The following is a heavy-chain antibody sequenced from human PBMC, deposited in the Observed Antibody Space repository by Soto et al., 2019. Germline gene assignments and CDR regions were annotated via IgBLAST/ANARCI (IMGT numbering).Heavy chain of an antibody. Sequence: PGESLNISCKGSGYSFTSYWNSWVRQMPGKGLEWRGRIDPSDSYTNYSPSFQGDVTISADKSISTAYLQWSSLKASDTAMYYCASALYGSGSYYNPSAYYYYGMDVWGQGATVTVSS. CDR1: GYSFTSYW. CDR2: IDPSDSYT. CDR3: ASALYGSGSYYNPSAYYYYGMDV. J-gene: IGHJ6*02. V-gene: IGHV5-10-1*01. D-gene: IGHD3-10*01.